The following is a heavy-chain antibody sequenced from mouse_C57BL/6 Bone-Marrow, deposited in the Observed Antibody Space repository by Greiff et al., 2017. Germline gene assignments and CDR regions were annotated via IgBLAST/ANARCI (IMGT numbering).Heavy chain of an antibody. J-gene: IGHJ3*01. D-gene: IGHD2-5*01. CDR3: ANTHYSNYVGTFAY. V-gene: IGHV1-74*01. Sequence: VQLQQPGAELVKPGPSVKVSSKASGYTFPRYWMHWVKKRPGKGLEWIGRIPPSDSDTNSKQKFKGKTTLTVDKSSSTASMQRSSLTSEDSAVYYGANTHYSNYVGTFAYWGQGTLVTFSA. CDR2: IPPSDSDT. CDR1: GYTFPRYW.